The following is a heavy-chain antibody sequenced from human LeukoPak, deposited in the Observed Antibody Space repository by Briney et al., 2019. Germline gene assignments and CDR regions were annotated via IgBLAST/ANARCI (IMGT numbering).Heavy chain of an antibody. Sequence: GGSLRLSCAASGFTFSSYWMSWFRQAPGKGLEWVANIKQDGSEKYYVDSVKGRFTISRDNAKNSLYLQMNSLRAEDTAVYYCAREGQICSGGSCPVDYWGQGTLVTVSS. CDR3: AREGQICSGGSCPVDY. D-gene: IGHD2-15*01. V-gene: IGHV3-7*01. CDR1: GFTFSSYW. J-gene: IGHJ4*02. CDR2: IKQDGSEK.